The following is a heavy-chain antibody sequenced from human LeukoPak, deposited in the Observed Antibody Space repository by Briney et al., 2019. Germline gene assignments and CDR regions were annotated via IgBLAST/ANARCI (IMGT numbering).Heavy chain of an antibody. CDR2: INPNSGGT. Sequence: GASVKVSCKASGYTFTGYYMHWVRQAPGQGLEWMAWINPNSGGTNYAQKFQGRVTMTRDTSISTAYMELSRLRSDDTAVYYCARSVHIVVVTAIGYRGQGTLVTVSS. J-gene: IGHJ4*02. CDR1: GYTFTGYY. D-gene: IGHD2-21*02. CDR3: ARSVHIVVVTAIGY. V-gene: IGHV1-2*02.